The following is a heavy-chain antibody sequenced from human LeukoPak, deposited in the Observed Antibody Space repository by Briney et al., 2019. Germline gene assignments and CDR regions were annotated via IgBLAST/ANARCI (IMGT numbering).Heavy chain of an antibody. CDR2: INHSGST. CDR1: GGSSSGYY. CDR3: ARDCIAAAQGAFDI. J-gene: IGHJ3*02. D-gene: IGHD6-13*01. Sequence: KPSETLSLTCAVYGGSSSGYYWSWIRQPPGKGLEWIGEINHSGSTNYNPSLKSRVTISVDTSKNQFSLKLSSVTAADTAVYYCARDCIAAAQGAFDIWGQGTMVTVSS. V-gene: IGHV4-34*01.